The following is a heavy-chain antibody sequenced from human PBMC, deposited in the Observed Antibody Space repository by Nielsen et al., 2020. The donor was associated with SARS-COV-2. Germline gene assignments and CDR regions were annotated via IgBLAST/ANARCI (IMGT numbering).Heavy chain of an antibody. D-gene: IGHD6-19*01. J-gene: IGHJ4*02. Sequence: VRQAPGKGLEWVSAISGSGGSTYYADSVKGRFTISRDSSKNTLYLQMNSLRAEDTAVYYCAREGSIAVAGTGIDYWGQGTLVTISS. V-gene: IGHV3-23*01. CDR3: AREGSIAVAGTGIDY. CDR2: ISGSGGST.